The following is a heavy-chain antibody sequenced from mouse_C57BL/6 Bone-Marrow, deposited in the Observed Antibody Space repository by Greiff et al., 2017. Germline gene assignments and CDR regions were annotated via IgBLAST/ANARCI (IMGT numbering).Heavy chain of an antibody. J-gene: IGHJ4*01. D-gene: IGHD1-1*01. CDR1: GFTFSSYA. V-gene: IGHV5-9-1*02. CDR3: TRGGVVVEMDY. Sequence: EVKLMESGEGLVKPGGSLKLSCAASGFTFSSYAMSWVRQTPEKRLEWVAYISSGGDYIYYADTVKGRFTISRDNARNTLYLQMSSLKSEDTAMYYCTRGGVVVEMDYWGQGTSVTVSS. CDR2: ISSGGDYI.